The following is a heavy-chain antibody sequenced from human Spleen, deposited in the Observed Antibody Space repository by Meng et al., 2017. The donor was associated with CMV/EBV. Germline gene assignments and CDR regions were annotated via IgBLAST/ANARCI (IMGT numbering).Heavy chain of an antibody. V-gene: IGHV3-53*05. CDR1: GFTVSSNY. CDR2: IYSGGST. D-gene: IGHD3-3*01. Sequence: GESLKISCAASGFTVSSNYMSWVRQAPGKGLEWVSLIYSGGSTYYTDSVKGRFTISRDNSKNTLYLQMNSLRTEDTSVYYCASVVFWSGYSGGDYWGQGTLVTVSS. J-gene: IGHJ4*02. CDR3: ASVVFWSGYSGGDY.